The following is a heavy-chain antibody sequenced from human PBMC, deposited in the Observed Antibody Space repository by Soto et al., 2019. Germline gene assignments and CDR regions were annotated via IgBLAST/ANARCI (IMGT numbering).Heavy chain of an antibody. V-gene: IGHV4-34*01. Sequence: SETLSLTCAVYGGSFSGYYWSWIRQPPGKGLEWIGEINHSGSTNYNPSLKSRVTISVDTSKNQFSLKLSSVTAADTAVYYCAYTRRATRYCMDVWGQGTTVTVSS. CDR2: INHSGST. J-gene: IGHJ6*02. D-gene: IGHD1-26*01. CDR1: GGSFSGYY. CDR3: AYTRRATRYCMDV.